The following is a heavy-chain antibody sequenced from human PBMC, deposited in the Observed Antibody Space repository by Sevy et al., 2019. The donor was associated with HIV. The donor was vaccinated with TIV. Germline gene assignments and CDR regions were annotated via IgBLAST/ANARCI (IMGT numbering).Heavy chain of an antibody. J-gene: IGHJ6*02. CDR3: AREDIVLGEDNYYAIEV. D-gene: IGHD2-15*01. CDR1: GFPFSNYA. Sequence: GGSLRLSCAASGFPFSNYAMSWIRQAPGKGLEWVSTLIGGGSRTYYADSVTGRFTISRDNSKNTLYLQMNSLRADDTAIYYCAREDIVLGEDNYYAIEVWGQGTTVTVSS. V-gene: IGHV3-23*01. CDR2: LIGGGSRT.